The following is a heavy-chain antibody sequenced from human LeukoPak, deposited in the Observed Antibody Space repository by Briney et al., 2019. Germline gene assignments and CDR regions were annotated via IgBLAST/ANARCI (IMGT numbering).Heavy chain of an antibody. J-gene: IGHJ4*02. Sequence: GGSLRLSCAASGFTFSTYWMTWIRQAPGKGLEWVANIRPDGTEQYYVDSVKGRLTISRDNAKNSLFLLISSLRAEDTAVYYCVRAGYTYGFDYWGQGTLVTVSS. V-gene: IGHV3-7*04. CDR3: VRAGYTYGFDY. CDR2: IRPDGTEQ. CDR1: GFTFSTYW. D-gene: IGHD5-18*01.